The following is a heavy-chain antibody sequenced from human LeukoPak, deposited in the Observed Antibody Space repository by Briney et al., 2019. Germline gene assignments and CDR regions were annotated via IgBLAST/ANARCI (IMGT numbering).Heavy chain of an antibody. J-gene: IGHJ3*02. CDR1: GGSISSGDYY. CDR3: AREEFYDSSGYYIPDAFDI. V-gene: IGHV4-30-4*01. Sequence: PSETLSLTCTVSGGSISSGDYYWSWIRQSPGKGLEWIGYIYYSGSTYFNPSLKSRVTISVDTSKNQFSLKLSSATAADTAVYYCAREEFYDSSGYYIPDAFDIWGQGTMVTVSS. D-gene: IGHD3-22*01. CDR2: IYYSGST.